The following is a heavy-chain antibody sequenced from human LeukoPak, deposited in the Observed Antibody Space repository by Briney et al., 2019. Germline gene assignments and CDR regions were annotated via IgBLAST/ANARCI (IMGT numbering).Heavy chain of an antibody. CDR1: GGSISSYY. Sequence: SETLSLTCTVSGGSISSYYWSWIRQPPGKGLEWIGYIYYSGSTNYNPSLKSRVPISVDTSKNQFSLKLSSVAAADTAVYYCARGLWFGELLFDHWGQGTLVTVSS. CDR2: IYYSGST. V-gene: IGHV4-59*01. D-gene: IGHD3-10*01. J-gene: IGHJ4*02. CDR3: ARGLWFGELLFDH.